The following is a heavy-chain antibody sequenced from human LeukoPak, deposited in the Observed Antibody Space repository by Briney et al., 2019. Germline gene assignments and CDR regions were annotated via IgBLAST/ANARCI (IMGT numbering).Heavy chain of an antibody. J-gene: IGHJ6*03. Sequence: SETLSLTCTVFGGSISSSSYYWGWIRQPPGKGLEWIGSIYYSGSTYYNPSLKSRVTISVDTSKSQFSLKLSSVTAADTAVYYCARVRITMVRGVRNYYYMDVWGKGTTVTVSS. CDR3: ARVRITMVRGVRNYYYMDV. V-gene: IGHV4-39*07. CDR1: GGSISSSSYY. CDR2: IYYSGST. D-gene: IGHD3-10*01.